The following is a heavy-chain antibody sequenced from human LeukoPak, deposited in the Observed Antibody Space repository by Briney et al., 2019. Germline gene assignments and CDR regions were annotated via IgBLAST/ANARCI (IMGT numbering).Heavy chain of an antibody. Sequence: GGSLRLSCAASGLTFSSYGMHWVRQAPGKGLEWVAVISYDGTIRNYADSVKGRFTISRDNSKNMLYLQMNSLTAEDTAQYYSAKGGCSSTTCYLANPWGQGTLVTVSS. D-gene: IGHD2-2*01. V-gene: IGHV3-30*18. CDR1: GLTFSSYG. CDR2: ISYDGTIR. CDR3: AKGGCSSTTCYLANP. J-gene: IGHJ5*02.